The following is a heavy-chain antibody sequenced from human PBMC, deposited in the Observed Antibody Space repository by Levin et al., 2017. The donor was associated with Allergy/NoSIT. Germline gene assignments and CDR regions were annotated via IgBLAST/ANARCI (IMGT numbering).Heavy chain of an antibody. CDR2: IYYSGST. Sequence: SETLSLTCTVSGGSISSGDYYWSWIRQPPGKGLEWIGYIYYSGSTYYNPSLKSRVTISVDTSKNQFSLKLSSVTAADTAVYYCARASPECYDILTGCYYYYMDVWGKGTTVTVSS. J-gene: IGHJ6*03. CDR1: GGSISSGDYY. CDR3: ARASPECYDILTGCYYYYMDV. V-gene: IGHV4-30-4*01. D-gene: IGHD3-9*01.